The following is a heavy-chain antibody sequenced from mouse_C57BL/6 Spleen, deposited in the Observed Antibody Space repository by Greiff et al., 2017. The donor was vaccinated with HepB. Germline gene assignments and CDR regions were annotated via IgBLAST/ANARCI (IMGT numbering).Heavy chain of an antibody. J-gene: IGHJ4*01. CDR3: AREGTRRYYAMDY. CDR1: GYTFTSYW. CDR2: IYPGSGST. Sequence: QVQLQQPGAELVKPGASVKMSCKASGYTFTSYWITWVKQRPGQGLEWIGDIYPGSGSTNYNEKFKSKATLTVDTSSSTAYMQLSSLTSEDSAVYYCAREGTRRYYAMDYWGQGTSVTVSS. D-gene: IGHD1-1*01. V-gene: IGHV1-55*01.